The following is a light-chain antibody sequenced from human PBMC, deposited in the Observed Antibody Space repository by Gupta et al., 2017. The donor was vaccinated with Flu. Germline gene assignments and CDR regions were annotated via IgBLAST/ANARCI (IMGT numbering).Light chain of an antibody. V-gene: IGLV2-23*02. CDR1: SSDIQIFSL. CDR3: CSYAGVSTCNWV. J-gene: IGLJ3*02. CDR2: EVT. Sequence: SALTQPASASGSPGQALTIPCTGTSSDIQIFSLVYSYQQHPGKAPKLIIYEVTRRPSGVAVRFSGSKFGSTASLTISGLQPEDEDEYDCCSYAGVSTCNWVFGGGTKVTVL.